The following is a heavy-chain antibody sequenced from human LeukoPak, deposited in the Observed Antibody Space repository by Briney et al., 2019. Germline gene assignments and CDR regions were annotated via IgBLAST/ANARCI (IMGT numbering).Heavy chain of an antibody. CDR3: ARDGRLFDY. Sequence: GGSLRLSCAASGFTFSSYAMSWVRQAPGKGLEWVSAISSGGAGTSYYADSVKGRFTISRDNSKNTLYLQMNSLRAEDTAVYYCARDGRLFDYWGQGTLVTVSS. CDR1: GFTFSSYA. D-gene: IGHD2-15*01. CDR2: ISSGGAGT. J-gene: IGHJ4*02. V-gene: IGHV3-23*01.